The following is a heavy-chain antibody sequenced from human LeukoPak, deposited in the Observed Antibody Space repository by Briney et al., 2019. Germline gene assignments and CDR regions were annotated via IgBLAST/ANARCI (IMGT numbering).Heavy chain of an antibody. D-gene: IGHD2-2*01. CDR2: INNNGDRT. J-gene: IGHJ4*02. CDR3: ARGGLVGPTPYLDS. CDR1: GFTFSTYP. V-gene: IGHV3-64*01. Sequence: GGSLRLSCAASGFTFSTYPRYWVRQAPGRGPEYVSGINNNGDRTYYAKSVKGRFTISRDNSKNTLYLQVGSLRAEDMAVYYCARGGLVGPTPYLDSWGQGTLVTVSS.